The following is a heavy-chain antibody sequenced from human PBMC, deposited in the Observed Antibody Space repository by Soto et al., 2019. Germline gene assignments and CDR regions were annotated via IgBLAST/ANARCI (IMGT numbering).Heavy chain of an antibody. CDR1: GGTFSSYA. V-gene: IGHV1-69*12. CDR2: IIPICGTA. CDR3: ARDWYCRDGNCFDP. D-gene: IGHD2-8*02. Sequence: QVQLVQSGAEVKKPGSSVKVSCKASGGTFSSYAISWVRQATGQGLEWMGGIIPICGTANYAQKFQGRVTITADESTSTAYMELSSLRSEDTAVYYCARDWYCRDGNCFDPWGQGTLVTVSS. J-gene: IGHJ5*02.